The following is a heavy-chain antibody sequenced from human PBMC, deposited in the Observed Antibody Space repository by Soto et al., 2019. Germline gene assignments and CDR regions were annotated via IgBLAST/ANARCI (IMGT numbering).Heavy chain of an antibody. CDR2: ISYSGCT. J-gene: IGHJ4*02. CDR3: ARRSVDAVDF. V-gene: IGHV4-59*01. D-gene: IGHD3-9*01. Sequence: QVQLQESGPGLVRPSETLSLTCTVSGGSISSYYWSWIRQTPGKGLEWIGYISYSGCTNYNPSLPTRVTISVDTSKNQSSLKLSSVAAADTAVYYCARRSVDAVDFWGQGTLVTVSS. CDR1: GGSISSYY.